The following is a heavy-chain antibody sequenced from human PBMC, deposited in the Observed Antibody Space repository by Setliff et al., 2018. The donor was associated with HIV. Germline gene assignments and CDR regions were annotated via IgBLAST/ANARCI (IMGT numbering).Heavy chain of an antibody. D-gene: IGHD3-10*01. CDR1: GFSLGNAKMG. V-gene: IGHV2-26*01. CDR2: IFWNDDE. Sequence: GSGPTLVNPTETLPLTCTVSGFSLGNAKMGVSWIRQSPGKALEWLAHIFWNDDESYNPSLKNRLTISKDTSKSQVVLTMINMDPVDAGTYYCAHTPVSRNEYFFDYWGQGTLVTVSS. J-gene: IGHJ4*02. CDR3: AHTPVSRNEYFFDY.